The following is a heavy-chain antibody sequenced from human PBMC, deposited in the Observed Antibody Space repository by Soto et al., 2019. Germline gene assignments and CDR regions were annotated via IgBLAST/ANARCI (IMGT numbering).Heavy chain of an antibody. CDR3: ARGGSSGWTGYYYYGMDV. CDR2: IYYSGST. J-gene: IGHJ6*02. D-gene: IGHD6-19*01. V-gene: IGHV4-31*03. CDR1: GGSISSGGYY. Sequence: QVQLQESGPGLVKPSQTLSLTCTVSGGSISSGGYYWSWIRQHPGKGLEWIGYIYYSGSTYYNPXXQSRVTISVDXXMXQXXLKLSSVTAADTAVYYCARGGSSGWTGYYYYGMDVWGQGTTVTVSS.